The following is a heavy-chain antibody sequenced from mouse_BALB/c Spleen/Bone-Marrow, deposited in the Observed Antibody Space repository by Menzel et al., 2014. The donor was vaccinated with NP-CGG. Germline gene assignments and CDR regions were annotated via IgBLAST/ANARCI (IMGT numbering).Heavy chain of an antibody. Sequence: VKLMKSGPGLVQPSQSLSITCTVSGFSLTSYGVHWVRQSPGKGLEWLGVIWSGGSTDYNAAFISRLSISKDNSKSQVFFKMNSLQANDTDIYYCARDRWSSSGTNYAMDYCGDGASAAIYS. CDR2: IWSGGST. V-gene: IGHV2-2*02. CDR1: GFSLTSYG. D-gene: IGHD1-1*02. J-gene: IGHJ4*01. CDR3: ARDRWSSSGTNYAMDY.